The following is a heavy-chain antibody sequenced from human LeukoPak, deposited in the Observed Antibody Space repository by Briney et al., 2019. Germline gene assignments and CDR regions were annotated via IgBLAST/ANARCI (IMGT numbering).Heavy chain of an antibody. D-gene: IGHD6-13*01. Sequence: GASLRLSCAASGFTFSSYSMNWVRQAPGKGLEWVSSISSSSSYIYYADSVKGRFTISRDNAKNSLYLQMNSLRAEDTAVYYCARGDIAAAGSPDDYWGQGTLVTVSS. CDR2: ISSSSSYI. J-gene: IGHJ4*02. CDR3: ARGDIAAAGSPDDY. CDR1: GFTFSSYS. V-gene: IGHV3-21*01.